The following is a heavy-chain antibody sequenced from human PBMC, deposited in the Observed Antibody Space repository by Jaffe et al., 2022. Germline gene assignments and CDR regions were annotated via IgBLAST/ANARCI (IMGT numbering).Heavy chain of an antibody. CDR3: ARRRGSCSSTSCYGFYFDP. J-gene: IGHJ5*02. CDR1: GGSISSYY. CDR2: IYYSGST. Sequence: QVQLQESGPGLVKPSETLSLTCTVSGGSISSYYWSWIRQPPGKGLEWIGYIYYSGSTNYNPSLKSRVTISVDTSKNQFSLKLSSVTAADTAVYYCARRRGSCSSTSCYGFYFDPWGQGTLVTVSS. V-gene: IGHV4-59*01. D-gene: IGHD2-2*01.